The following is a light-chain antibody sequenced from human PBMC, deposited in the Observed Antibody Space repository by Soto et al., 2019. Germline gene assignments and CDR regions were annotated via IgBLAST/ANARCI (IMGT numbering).Light chain of an antibody. Sequence: QSALTQPASVSGSPGQSITISCTGTSSDVGGYNYVSWYQQHPGKAPKLMIYEVSNRPSGVSNRFSGSKSGNTASLTISGLQAEYEADYYCSSYTSSNTRVVFGGGTKLTVL. V-gene: IGLV2-14*01. CDR3: SSYTSSNTRVV. J-gene: IGLJ2*01. CDR2: EVS. CDR1: SSDVGGYNY.